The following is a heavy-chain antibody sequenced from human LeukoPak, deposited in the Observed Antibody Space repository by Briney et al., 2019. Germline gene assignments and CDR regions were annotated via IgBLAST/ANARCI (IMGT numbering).Heavy chain of an antibody. CDR2: ISGSGGST. Sequence: GGSLRLSCAASGFTFSSYAMSWVRQAPGKGLEWVSAISGSGGSTYYADSVKGRFTISRDNSKNTLYLQMNSLSAEDTAVYYCAKMDDSSGYYSDWGQGTLVTVSS. J-gene: IGHJ4*02. D-gene: IGHD3-22*01. CDR3: AKMDDSSGYYSD. V-gene: IGHV3-23*01. CDR1: GFTFSSYA.